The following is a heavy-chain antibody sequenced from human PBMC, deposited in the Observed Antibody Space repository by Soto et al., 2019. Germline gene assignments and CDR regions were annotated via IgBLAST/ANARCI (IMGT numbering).Heavy chain of an antibody. J-gene: IGHJ3*02. CDR1: GFTFSSYG. CDR3: ARDRVLRYFDWLSNYDAFDI. D-gene: IGHD3-9*01. Sequence: LRLSCAASGFTFSSYGMHWVRQAPGKGLEWVAVIWYDGSNKYYADSVKGRFTISRDNSKNTLYLQMNSLRAEDTAVYYCARDRVLRYFDWLSNYDAFDIWGQGTMVTVSS. CDR2: IWYDGSNK. V-gene: IGHV3-33*01.